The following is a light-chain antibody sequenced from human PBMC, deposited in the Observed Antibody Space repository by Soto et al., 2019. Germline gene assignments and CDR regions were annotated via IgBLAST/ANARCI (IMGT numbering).Light chain of an antibody. Sequence: EIVLTQSPGTLSLSPGERATLSCRASQSVSSSYLAWYQQKPGQAPRLLMSAASSRATGIPDRFSGSGSGTDVTLTISRLEAEDFAVYYCQQSSSSPITFGQGTRLEIK. CDR2: AAS. CDR1: QSVSSSY. J-gene: IGKJ5*01. CDR3: QQSSSSPIT. V-gene: IGKV3-20*01.